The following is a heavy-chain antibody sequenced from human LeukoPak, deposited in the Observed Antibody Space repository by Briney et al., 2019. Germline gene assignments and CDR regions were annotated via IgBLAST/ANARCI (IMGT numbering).Heavy chain of an antibody. CDR2: IYSGGST. Sequence: GGSLRLSCAASGFTVSSNYMSWVRQAPGKGLEWVSGIYSGGSTYYADSVKGRFTISRDNSKNTLYLQMNSLRAEDTAVYYCARGEGLAARLWFDPWGQGTLVTVSS. J-gene: IGHJ5*02. CDR1: GFTVSSNY. D-gene: IGHD6-6*01. CDR3: ARGEGLAARLWFDP. V-gene: IGHV3-53*01.